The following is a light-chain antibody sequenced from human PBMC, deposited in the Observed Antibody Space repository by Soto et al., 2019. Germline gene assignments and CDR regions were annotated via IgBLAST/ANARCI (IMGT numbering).Light chain of an antibody. V-gene: IGKV1-6*01. J-gene: IGKJ4*01. Sequence: AIQMTQSPSSLSASVGDRVTITCRASQGIRNDLGWYQQKPGKAPELLIYGASSLQSGVPSRFSGSGSGTDFTLIISSLQPEDFATYFCLQDYNYPLTFGGGTKVEIK. CDR1: QGIRND. CDR3: LQDYNYPLT. CDR2: GAS.